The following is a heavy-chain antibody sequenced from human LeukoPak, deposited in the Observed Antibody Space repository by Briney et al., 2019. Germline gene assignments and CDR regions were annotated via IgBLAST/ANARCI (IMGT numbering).Heavy chain of an antibody. V-gene: IGHV3-21*01. CDR3: ARGNMIDAFDI. CDR1: GFTFSSHG. D-gene: IGHD3-16*01. CDR2: ISSSSSYI. Sequence: GSLRLFCAASGFTFSSHGMHWVRQAPGKGLEWVSSISSSSSYIYYADSVKGRFTISRDNAKNSLYLQMNSLRAEDTAVYYCARGNMIDAFDIWGQGTMVTVSS. J-gene: IGHJ3*02.